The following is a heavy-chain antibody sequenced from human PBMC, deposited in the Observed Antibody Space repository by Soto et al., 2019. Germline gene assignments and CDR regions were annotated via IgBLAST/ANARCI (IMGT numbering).Heavy chain of an antibody. CDR2: ISPNSGGT. CDR1: GYTFTGYY. V-gene: IGHV1-2*02. Sequence: QVQLVQSGAEMKKPGASVKVSCPASGYTFTGYYIHWVRQAPGQGLEWMGWISPNSGGTKFAQKFQGRVTMTRDTFFSTVDMEYSRLRSDDTAIYYCARDQTGYSSGWSSVAMDFWGQGTTVTVS. CDR3: ARDQTGYSSGWSSVAMDF. D-gene: IGHD6-19*01. J-gene: IGHJ6*02.